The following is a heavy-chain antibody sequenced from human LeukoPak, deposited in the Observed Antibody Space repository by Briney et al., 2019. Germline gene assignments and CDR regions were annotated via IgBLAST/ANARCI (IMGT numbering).Heavy chain of an antibody. CDR3: AKDYYYDSRSPDY. D-gene: IGHD3-22*01. Sequence: GGSLSLSCAASVFTFSDYAMNWVRQAPAKGLAWVSSIRGSDRVSSTRGSVSSTYYADYVKGRFTISRDNSKNTLYLQMNSLRAEDTAVYYCAKDYYYDSRSPDYWGQGTLVTVSS. CDR1: VFTFSDYA. V-gene: IGHV3-23*01. J-gene: IGHJ4*02. CDR2: IRGSDRVSSTRGSVSST.